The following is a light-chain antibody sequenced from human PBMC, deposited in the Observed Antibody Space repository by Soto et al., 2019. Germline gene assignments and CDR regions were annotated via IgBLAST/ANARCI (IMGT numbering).Light chain of an antibody. CDR2: YAS. CDR3: QQRSNRPSLT. V-gene: IGKV3-11*01. J-gene: IGKJ4*01. Sequence: LCTQSRGTLYLAPGGRATQSFSASQYIGSAVAWYHQRSGQAPRLXXXYASVSVPTTPARCSGSGCYTDFSLTISSIEPEDSSVYYYQQRSNRPSLTFGGGTKVDIK. CDR1: QYIGSA.